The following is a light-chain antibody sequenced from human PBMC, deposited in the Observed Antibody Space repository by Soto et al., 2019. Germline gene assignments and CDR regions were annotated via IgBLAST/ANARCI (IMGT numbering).Light chain of an antibody. J-gene: IGLJ1*01. V-gene: IGLV1-44*01. CDR2: RND. CDR3: AACDDSLNGYV. CDR1: SSNIGSNT. Sequence: QSVLTQPPSAPGTPGQRVTISCSGSSSNIGSNTVNWYQQPPGTAPKLLIYRNDQRPSGVPDRFSGSKSGTSASLAISGLQSEDEACYYCAACDDSLNGYVFATGTKVTVL.